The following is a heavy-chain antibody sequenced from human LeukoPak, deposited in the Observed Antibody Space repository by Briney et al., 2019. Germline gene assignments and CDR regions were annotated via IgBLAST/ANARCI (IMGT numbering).Heavy chain of an antibody. D-gene: IGHD6-19*01. Sequence: SETLSLTCTVSGGSFSSSGCYWGWIRQPPGKGLEWIGEVNHSGSTNYNPSLQSRVTISVDTSKNQFSLKLSSVTAADTAVYYCARGLSGNSSGWPDKYYFDYWGQGTLVTVSS. CDR2: VNHSGST. J-gene: IGHJ4*02. CDR1: GGSFSSSGCY. CDR3: ARGLSGNSSGWPDKYYFDY. V-gene: IGHV4-39*07.